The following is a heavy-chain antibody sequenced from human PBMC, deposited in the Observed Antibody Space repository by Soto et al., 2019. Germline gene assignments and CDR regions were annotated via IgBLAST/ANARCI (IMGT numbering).Heavy chain of an antibody. V-gene: IGHV3-21*01. J-gene: IGHJ4*02. CDR2: ISSSSSYI. Sequence: GGSLRLSCSASGFTFRSCSMNWVRQVPGKGLEWVSSISSSSSYIYYADSVKGRFTISRDNAKNSLYLQMNSLRAEDTAVYYCASNLVVAAPPSDYWGQGTLVTVSS. CDR1: GFTFRSCS. CDR3: ASNLVVAAPPSDY. D-gene: IGHD2-15*01.